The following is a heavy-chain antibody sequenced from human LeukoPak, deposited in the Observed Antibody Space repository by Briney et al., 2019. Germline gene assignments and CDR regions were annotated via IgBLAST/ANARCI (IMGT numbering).Heavy chain of an antibody. CDR3: ARGLDRTYYYYYMDV. J-gene: IGHJ6*03. Sequence: GGSLRLSCAASGFTFSSYWMSWVRQAPGKGLEWVANIKQDGSEKYYVDSVKGRFTISRDNAKNSLYLQMNSLRAEDTAVYYCARGLDRTYYYYYMDVWGKGTTVTVSS. D-gene: IGHD1-14*01. CDR2: IKQDGSEK. CDR1: GFTFSSYW. V-gene: IGHV3-7*01.